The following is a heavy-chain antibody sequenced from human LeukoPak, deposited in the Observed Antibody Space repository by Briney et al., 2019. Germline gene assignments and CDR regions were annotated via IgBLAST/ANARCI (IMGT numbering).Heavy chain of an antibody. CDR2: ISAYNGNT. CDR3: ARSDYDILTGQSWAFFDY. J-gene: IGHJ4*02. D-gene: IGHD3-9*01. V-gene: IGHV1-18*01. CDR1: GYTFTSYG. Sequence: GASVKVSCKASGYTFTSYGISWVRQAPGQGLEWMGWISAYNGNTNYAQKLQGRVTMTTDTSTSTAYMELRSLRSDDTAVYYCARSDYDILTGQSWAFFDYWGQGTLVTVSS.